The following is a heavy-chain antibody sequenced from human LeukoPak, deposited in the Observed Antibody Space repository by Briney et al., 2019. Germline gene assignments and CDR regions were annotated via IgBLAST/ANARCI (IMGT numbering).Heavy chain of an antibody. CDR2: ISSSGSTI. D-gene: IGHD6-19*01. CDR1: GFTFSSYE. V-gene: IGHV3-48*03. J-gene: IGHJ4*02. Sequence: GGSLRLSCAASGFTFSSYEMNWGRQAPGKGLEWVSYISSSGSTIYYADSGKGRFTISRDNAKNSLYLQMNSLRAEDTAVYYCARVADDYFDYWGQGTLVTVSS. CDR3: ARVADDYFDY.